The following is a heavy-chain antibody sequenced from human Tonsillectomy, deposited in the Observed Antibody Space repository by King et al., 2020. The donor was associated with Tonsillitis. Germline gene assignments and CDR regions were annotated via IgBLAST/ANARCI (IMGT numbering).Heavy chain of an antibody. D-gene: IGHD1-14*01. CDR1: GYNFNTYW. Sequence: VQLVESGAEVKKPGESLRISCKGSGYNFNTYWIGWVRQMPGKGLEFMVIIYPGDSDTRYSPSFHGQVTMSVDKSISTAYLQWSSLKASDTAMYYCARRLAYTYFDNWGQGTLVTVSS. J-gene: IGHJ4*02. CDR3: ARRLAYTYFDN. V-gene: IGHV5-51*01. CDR2: IYPGDSDT.